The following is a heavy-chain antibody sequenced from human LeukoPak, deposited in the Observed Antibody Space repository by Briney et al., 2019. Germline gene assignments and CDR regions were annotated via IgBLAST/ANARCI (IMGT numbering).Heavy chain of an antibody. CDR3: AKWASDNRAFDL. CDR1: GTSITSYY. J-gene: IGHJ4*02. CDR2: GHYSGNT. Sequence: SETLSLTCTVSGTSITSYYWNWIRQAPGQGPEWIGYGHYSGNTKYNPPLKSRVTISVDTSKNQFSLRLSAVTAADTAVYFCAKWASDNRAFDLWGQGTLVTVSS. V-gene: IGHV4-59*08. D-gene: IGHD2-8*01.